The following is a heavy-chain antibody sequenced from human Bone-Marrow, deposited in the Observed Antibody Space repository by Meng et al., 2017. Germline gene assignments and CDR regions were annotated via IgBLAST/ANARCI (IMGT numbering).Heavy chain of an antibody. D-gene: IGHD3-10*01. Sequence: LSLTCAASGFTFSSYGMSWVRQAPGKGLEWVSDFSASGGSKYYADSVKGRFTISRDNSKNTLFLQMNNLRVEDTAVYYCARGGMVREVIRTPFDYWGQGTLVTVSS. J-gene: IGHJ4*02. CDR1: GFTFSSYG. CDR2: FSASGGSK. V-gene: IGHV3-23*01. CDR3: ARGGMVREVIRTPFDY.